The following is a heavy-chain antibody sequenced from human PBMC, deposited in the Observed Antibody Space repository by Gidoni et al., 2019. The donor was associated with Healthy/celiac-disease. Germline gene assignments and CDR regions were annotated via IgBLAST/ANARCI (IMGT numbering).Heavy chain of an antibody. CDR2: MNPNSGNI. Sequence: QVQLVQSGAEVKKPGASVKVSCKASGYTFTSYDINWVRQATGQGLEWMGWMNPNSGNIGYAQKFQGRVTMTRNTSISTAYMELSSLRSEDTAVYYCARGRAPLGYCSGGSCYWAYYGMDVWGQGTTVTVSS. J-gene: IGHJ6*02. CDR1: GYTFTSYD. CDR3: ARGRAPLGYCSGGSCYWAYYGMDV. D-gene: IGHD2-15*01. V-gene: IGHV1-8*01.